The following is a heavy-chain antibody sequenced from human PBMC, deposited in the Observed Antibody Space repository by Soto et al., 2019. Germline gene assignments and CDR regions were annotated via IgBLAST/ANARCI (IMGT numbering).Heavy chain of an antibody. CDR1: GGSISSYY. D-gene: IGHD3-22*01. Sequence: SETLSLTCTVSGGSISSYYWSWIRQPPGKGLEWIGYIYYSGSTNYNPSLKSRVTISVDTSKNQFSLKLSSVTAADTAVYYCARDSPPSQWFPPFDYWGQGTLVTVSS. V-gene: IGHV4-59*01. J-gene: IGHJ4*02. CDR3: ARDSPPSQWFPPFDY. CDR2: IYYSGST.